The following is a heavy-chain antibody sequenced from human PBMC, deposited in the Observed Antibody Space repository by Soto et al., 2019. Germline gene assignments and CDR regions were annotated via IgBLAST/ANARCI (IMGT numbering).Heavy chain of an antibody. CDR3: ARCTYYDFWSGYPRDDYYFDY. Sequence: SGPTLVNPTQTLTLTCTFSGFSLSTSGVGVGWIRQPPGKALEWLALIYWDDDKRYSPSLKSRLTITKDTSKNQVVLTMTNMDPVDTATYYCARCTYYDFWSGYPRDDYYFDYWGQGTPVTVSS. CDR1: GFSLSTSGVG. CDR2: IYWDDDK. V-gene: IGHV2-5*02. J-gene: IGHJ4*02. D-gene: IGHD3-3*01.